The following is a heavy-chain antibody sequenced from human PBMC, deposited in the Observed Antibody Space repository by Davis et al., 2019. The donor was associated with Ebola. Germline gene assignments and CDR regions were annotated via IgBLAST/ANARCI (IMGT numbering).Heavy chain of an antibody. J-gene: IGHJ4*02. CDR3: AKVSRTTVSYFDN. CDR2: ISGSGSST. Sequence: GGSLRLSCAASGFTFTSYVMTWVRQAPGKGLNWVSTISGSGSSTYYADSVKGRFTISRDKSKNTMYLQMNSLRGEDTAVYYCAKVSRTTVSYFDNWGQGTLVTVSS. V-gene: IGHV3-23*01. D-gene: IGHD4-17*01. CDR1: GFTFTSYV.